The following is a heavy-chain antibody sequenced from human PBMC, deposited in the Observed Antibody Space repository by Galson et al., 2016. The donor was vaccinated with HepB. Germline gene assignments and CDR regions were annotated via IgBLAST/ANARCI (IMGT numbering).Heavy chain of an antibody. V-gene: IGHV3-21*01. Sequence: SLRLSCAASGFTLRVYWMSWVRQAPGKGLEWVSSISSSTNYIYNTDPEKGRFTISRDDAKNSLYLQMNSLRDEDTAVYYCARGVGAHTIHGMDVWGQGIRVTVSS. J-gene: IGHJ6*02. CDR3: ARGVGAHTIHGMDV. D-gene: IGHD1-26*01. CDR1: GFTLRVYW. CDR2: ISSSTNYI.